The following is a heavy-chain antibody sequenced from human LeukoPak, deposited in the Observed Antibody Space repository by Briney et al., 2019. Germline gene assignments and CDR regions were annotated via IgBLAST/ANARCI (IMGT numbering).Heavy chain of an antibody. CDR3: ARAPIVVVPAAMFWPGRIEAGYMDV. CDR2: IYTSVST. CDR1: GVSISSSSYS. J-gene: IGHJ6*03. D-gene: IGHD2-2*01. Sequence: SETLSLTCTVSGVSISSSSYSWSWIRQPPGKGLEGIWYIYTSVSTNYNHYLKSRVTISVETSKKQFSLKLSSVTAADTAVYYCARAPIVVVPAAMFWPGRIEAGYMDVWGKGTTVTVSS. V-gene: IGHV4-61*01.